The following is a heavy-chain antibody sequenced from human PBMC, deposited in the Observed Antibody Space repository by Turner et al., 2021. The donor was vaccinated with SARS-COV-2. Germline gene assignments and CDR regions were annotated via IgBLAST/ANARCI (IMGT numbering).Heavy chain of an antibody. Sequence: QVQLVQAGAEVKKTRASMTVSCKASGYTFTNYGFSWVRQAPGQGLEWMGWISTFNGNTDYAQKVQGRVTMTTDTSTSTAYMELRSLSSDDTALYYCARDNRGSDTYYKAFDMWGQGTMVTVSS. D-gene: IGHD3-10*01. V-gene: IGHV1-18*01. CDR3: ARDNRGSDTYYKAFDM. J-gene: IGHJ3*02. CDR1: GYTFTNYG. CDR2: ISTFNGNT.